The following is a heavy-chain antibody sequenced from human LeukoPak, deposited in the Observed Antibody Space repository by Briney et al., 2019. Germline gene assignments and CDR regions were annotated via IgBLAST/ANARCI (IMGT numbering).Heavy chain of an antibody. CDR3: ARTGNLNYYDSSGYYYYFDY. Sequence: GASVKVSCKASGYTFTSYYMHWVRQAPGQGLEWMGIINPSGGSTSYAQKFLGRVTMTRDTSTSTVYMELSSLRSEDTAVYYCARTGNLNYYDSSGYYYYFDYWGQGTLVTVSS. CDR2: INPSGGST. CDR1: GYTFTSYY. V-gene: IGHV1-46*01. D-gene: IGHD3-22*01. J-gene: IGHJ4*02.